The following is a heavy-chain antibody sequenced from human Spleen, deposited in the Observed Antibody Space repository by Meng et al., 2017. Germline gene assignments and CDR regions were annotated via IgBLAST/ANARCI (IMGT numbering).Heavy chain of an antibody. CDR3: ARGPTTMAHDFDY. CDR1: GGSLSHYY. CDR2: LNHSGST. V-gene: IGHV4-34*01. D-gene: IGHD4-11*01. Sequence: QVQLHRSGAGLWKLPQSLTLSCLSSGGSLSHYYSSWIRQPPGKGLDGIGELNHSGSTNYNPSLESRATISVDTSQNNLSLKLSSVTAADSAVYYCARGPTTMAHDFDYWGQGTLVTVSS. J-gene: IGHJ4*02.